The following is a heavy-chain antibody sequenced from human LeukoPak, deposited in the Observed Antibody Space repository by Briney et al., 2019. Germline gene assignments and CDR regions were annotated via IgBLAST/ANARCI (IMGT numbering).Heavy chain of an antibody. J-gene: IGHJ6*03. Sequence: GGSLRLSCAASGFAFSTYAMNWVRQAPGKGLEWVSTISGSDGSTYYADSVKGRFTISRDNAKNSFYLQMNSLRAEDTALYYCARDRGGIGYYMDVWGKGTTVTVSS. V-gene: IGHV3-23*01. CDR3: ARDRGGIGYYMDV. CDR2: ISGSDGST. CDR1: GFAFSTYA. D-gene: IGHD3-16*02.